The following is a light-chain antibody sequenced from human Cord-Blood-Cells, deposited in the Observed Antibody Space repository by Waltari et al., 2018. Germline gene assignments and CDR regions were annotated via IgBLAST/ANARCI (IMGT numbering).Light chain of an antibody. J-gene: IGLJ3*02. CDR2: RNN. CDR1: SPHLGSHY. V-gene: IGLV1-47*01. Sequence: QSVLTQPPSASGTPGQRVTISSSGSSPHLGSHYLYWYQQLPGTAPKLLIYRNNQRPSGVPDRFSGSKSGTSASLAISGLRSEDEADYYCAAWDDSLSGPEVFGGGTKLTVL. CDR3: AAWDDSLSGPEV.